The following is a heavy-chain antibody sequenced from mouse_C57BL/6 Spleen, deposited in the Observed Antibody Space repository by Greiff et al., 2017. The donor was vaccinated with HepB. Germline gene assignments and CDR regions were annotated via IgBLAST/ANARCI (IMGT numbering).Heavy chain of an antibody. CDR3: ARRGDGYFYYFDY. D-gene: IGHD2-3*01. J-gene: IGHJ2*01. V-gene: IGHV1-81*01. CDR1: GYTFTSYG. CDR2: IYPRSGNT. Sequence: QVHVKQSGAELARPGASVKLSCKASGYTFTSYGISWVKQRTGQGLEWIGEIYPRSGNTYYNEKFKGKATLTADKSSSTAYMELRSLTSEDSAVYFCARRGDGYFYYFDYWGQGTTLTVSS.